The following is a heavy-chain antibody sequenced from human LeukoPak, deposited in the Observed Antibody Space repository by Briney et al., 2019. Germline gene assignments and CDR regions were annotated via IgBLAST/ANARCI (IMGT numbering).Heavy chain of an antibody. Sequence: VGSLRLSCAASGFTFSSYGMHWVRQAPGKGLEWVAFIRYDGSNKYYADSVKGRFTISRDNSKNTLYLQMNSLRAEDTAVYYCAKDRYSYGEIDYWGQGTLVTVSS. V-gene: IGHV3-30*02. CDR1: GFTFSSYG. J-gene: IGHJ4*02. D-gene: IGHD5-18*01. CDR2: IRYDGSNK. CDR3: AKDRYSYGEIDY.